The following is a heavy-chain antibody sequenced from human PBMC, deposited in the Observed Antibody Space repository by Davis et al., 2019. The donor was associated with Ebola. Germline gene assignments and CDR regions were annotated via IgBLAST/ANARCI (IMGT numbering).Heavy chain of an antibody. CDR3: TKGQGYFLDY. Sequence: GESLKISCAASGFTFSTYTMSWVRQAPGKGLEEVSSISYGGNTYYADSVKGRFTFSRDNSKNTLYLQMDTLRVEDTALYYCTKGQGYFLDYWGQGTLVTVSS. CDR2: ISYGGNT. CDR1: GFTFSTYT. J-gene: IGHJ4*02. D-gene: IGHD6-13*01. V-gene: IGHV3-23*01.